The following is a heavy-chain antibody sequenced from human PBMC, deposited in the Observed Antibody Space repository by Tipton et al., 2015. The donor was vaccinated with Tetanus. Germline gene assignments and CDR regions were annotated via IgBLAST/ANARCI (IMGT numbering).Heavy chain of an antibody. CDR2: VSSSGNS. Sequence: TLSLTCTVSGGSVSSYYWTWFRQPPGKRLEWIGFVSSSGNSNYSPSLKSRVTISVDTSKNQFSLKLSSVTAADTAVYYCARGTGDYWGQGTLVTVSS. D-gene: IGHD1-14*01. CDR3: ARGTGDY. CDR1: GGSVSSYY. V-gene: IGHV4-59*02. J-gene: IGHJ4*02.